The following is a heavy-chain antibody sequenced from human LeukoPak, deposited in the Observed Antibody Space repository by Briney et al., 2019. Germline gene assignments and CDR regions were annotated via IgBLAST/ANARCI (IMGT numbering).Heavy chain of an antibody. D-gene: IGHD3-22*01. J-gene: IGHJ4*02. V-gene: IGHV3-48*03. CDR2: ISSSGSTK. Sequence: GGSLRLSCAASGFPFINYEMNWVRQAPGKGLEWVSYISSSGSTKHYADSVKGRFTISRDNSRNTLYLQMNSLRAEDTALYYCAKVTYYFDAGGYYCDYWGQGTLVTVSS. CDR3: AKVTYYFDAGGYYCDY. CDR1: GFPFINYE.